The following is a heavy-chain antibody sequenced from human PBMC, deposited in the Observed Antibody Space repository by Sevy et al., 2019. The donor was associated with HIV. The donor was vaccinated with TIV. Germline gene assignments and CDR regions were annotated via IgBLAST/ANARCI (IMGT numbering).Heavy chain of an antibody. CDR3: VRSISPWYGNFDL. CDR1: GLSISSYW. V-gene: IGHV3-74*01. J-gene: IGHJ2*01. CDR2: INPGGTTT. Sequence: GGSLRLSCAASGLSISSYWMHWVRQAPGKGLVWVSRINPGGTTTNYADSVKGRFTISRDNAKNTLYLQMNSVSGDDTAMYYCVRSISPWYGNFDLWGRGTLVTVSS.